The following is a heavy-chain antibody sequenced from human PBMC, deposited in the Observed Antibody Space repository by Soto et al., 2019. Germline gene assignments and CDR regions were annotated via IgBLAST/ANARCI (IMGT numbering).Heavy chain of an antibody. CDR1: GFTFSSAW. CDR2: IKSKTDVGTT. D-gene: IGHD4-17*01. CDR3: TTGVYGDYDYFDY. V-gene: IGHV3-15*01. Sequence: GGSLRLSCAASGFTFSSAWMSWVRQAPGKGLEWVGRIKSKTDVGTTDYAAPVKGRFTISRDDSKNTLYLQMNSLKTEDTTVYYCTTGVYGDYDYFDYWGQGTRGTVS. J-gene: IGHJ4*02.